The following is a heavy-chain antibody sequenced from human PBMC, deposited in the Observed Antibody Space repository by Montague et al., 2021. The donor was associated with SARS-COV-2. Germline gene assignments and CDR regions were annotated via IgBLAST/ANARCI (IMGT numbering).Heavy chain of an antibody. D-gene: IGHD1-26*01. V-gene: IGHV4-31*03. CDR2: IYYSGSS. J-gene: IGHJ4*02. CDR1: GGSIISANYY. CDR3: ASHSGSYYNYFDL. Sequence: TLSLTCSVSGGSIISANYYWSWIRQHPGKRLEFIGYIYYSGSSFYNPFLKSRLTISVDTTKSRFTLRLSSVTAADTAIYFCASHSGSYYNYFDLWGQGTLVTVSS.